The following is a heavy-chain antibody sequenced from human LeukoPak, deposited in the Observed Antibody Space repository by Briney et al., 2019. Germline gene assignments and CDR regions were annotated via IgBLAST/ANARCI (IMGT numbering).Heavy chain of an antibody. CDR3: AKVILLTAAYYFDY. D-gene: IGHD3-3*01. CDR2: ITGSGGNT. Sequence: PGGSLRLSCAASGFIFSSYSMSWVRQAPGKGLEWVSVITGSGGNTYYADSVKGRFTNSRDNSKNTLYLQMNSLRAEDTAVYYCAKVILLTAAYYFDYWGQGTLVTVSS. J-gene: IGHJ4*02. V-gene: IGHV3-23*01. CDR1: GFIFSSYS.